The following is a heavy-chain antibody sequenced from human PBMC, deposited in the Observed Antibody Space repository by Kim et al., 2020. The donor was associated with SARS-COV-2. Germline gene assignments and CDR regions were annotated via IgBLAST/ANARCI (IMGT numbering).Heavy chain of an antibody. D-gene: IGHD2-2*01. CDR3: ARVAGVVPTIRYFDL. Sequence: SETLSLTCAVSGGSISSSNWWSWVRQPPGKGLGWIGEIYHSGSTNYNPSLKSRVTISVDKSKNQFSLKLSSVTAADTAVYYCARVAGVVPTIRYFDLWGRGTLVTVSS. CDR2: IYHSGST. CDR1: GGSISSSNW. V-gene: IGHV4-4*02. J-gene: IGHJ2*01.